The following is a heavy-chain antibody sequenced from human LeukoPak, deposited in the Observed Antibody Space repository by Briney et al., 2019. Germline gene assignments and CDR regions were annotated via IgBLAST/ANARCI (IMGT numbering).Heavy chain of an antibody. CDR1: GFNFNSYG. D-gene: IGHD7-27*01. J-gene: IGHJ4*02. Sequence: GGSLRLSCAASGFNFNSYGMHWVRQAPGKGLEWVALIWYDGSNKYYTDSVKGRFIISRDNSKNTLYLQMNSLRAEDTAVYYCAKDGGLWVSAHWGDSWGRGTLVTVSS. CDR2: IWYDGSNK. CDR3: AKDGGLWVSAHWGDS. V-gene: IGHV3-33*06.